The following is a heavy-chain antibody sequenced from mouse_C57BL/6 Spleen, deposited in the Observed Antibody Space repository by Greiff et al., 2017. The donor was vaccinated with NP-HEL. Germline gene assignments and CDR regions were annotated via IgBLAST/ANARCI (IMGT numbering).Heavy chain of an antibody. CDR3: ARLGSSYGWYFDV. CDR2: ISDGGSYT. Sequence: EVQGVESGGGLVKPGGSLKLSCAASGFTFSSYAMSWVRQTPEKRLEWVATISDGGSYTYYPDNVKGRFTISRDNAKNNLYLQMSHLKSEDTAMYYCARLGSSYGWYFDVWGTGTTVTVSS. CDR1: GFTFSSYA. V-gene: IGHV5-4*01. J-gene: IGHJ1*03. D-gene: IGHD1-1*01.